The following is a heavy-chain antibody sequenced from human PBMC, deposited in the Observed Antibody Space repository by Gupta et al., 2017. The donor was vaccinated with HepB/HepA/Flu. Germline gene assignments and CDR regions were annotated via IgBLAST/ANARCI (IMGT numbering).Heavy chain of an antibody. J-gene: IGHJ6*03. D-gene: IGHD2-2*02. CDR3: ARGGRYCSSTSCYKGDYYYYYYMDV. Sequence: QVQLVRSGAEVKKPGSSVKVSCKASGGTFSSYAISWVRQAAGQGLEGMGGIIPIFGTANYAQKFQGRVTITADKSTSTAYMELSSLRSEDTAVYYCARGGRYCSSTSCYKGDYYYYYYMDVWGKGTTVTVSS. V-gene: IGHV1-69*06. CDR2: IIPIFGTA. CDR1: GGTFSSYA.